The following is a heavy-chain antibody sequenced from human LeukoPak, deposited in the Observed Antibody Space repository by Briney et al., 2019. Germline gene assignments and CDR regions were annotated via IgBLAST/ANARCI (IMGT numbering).Heavy chain of an antibody. CDR2: ISGSGGST. Sequence: PGGSLRLSCAASGFTFSSYAMSWVRQAPGKGLEWVSAISGSGGSTYYADSVKGRFTISRDNSKNTLYLQMNSLRAEDTAVYYCAKCDTVTSDYYYYGMDVWGQGTTVTVSS. J-gene: IGHJ6*02. D-gene: IGHD4-17*01. CDR3: AKCDTVTSDYYYYGMDV. V-gene: IGHV3-23*01. CDR1: GFTFSSYA.